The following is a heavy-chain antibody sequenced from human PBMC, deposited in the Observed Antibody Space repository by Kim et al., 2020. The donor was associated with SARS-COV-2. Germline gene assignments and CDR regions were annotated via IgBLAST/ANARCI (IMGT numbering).Heavy chain of an antibody. CDR1: NGSVSPYY. CDR2: IHQSGTT. J-gene: IGHJ3*02. CDR3: ARHQEYCSGAYCFLEAFDI. V-gene: IGHV4-59*08. D-gene: IGHD2-15*01. Sequence: SETLSLTCTVSNGSVSPYYWSWIRQPPGKGLEWIGNIHQSGTTHQNPSLRSRLIISLDSSKNQFSLNLSSLTAADTAIYDCARHQEYCSGAYCFLEAFDIWGQGTMVSVSS.